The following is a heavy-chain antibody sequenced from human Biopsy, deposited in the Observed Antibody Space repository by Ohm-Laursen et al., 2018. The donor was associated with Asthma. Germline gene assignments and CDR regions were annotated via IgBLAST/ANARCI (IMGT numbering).Heavy chain of an antibody. CDR2: IYYSGTT. CDR1: GGYMRSGDYY. D-gene: IGHD6-13*01. V-gene: IGHV4-39*01. CDR3: VRGSSSWHHGPFHYYYGLDV. Sequence: SDTLSLTCSLPSGSGGYMRSGDYYWGWIRQPPGKGLEWIGRIYYSGTTYYNPSLGSRVTVSADTSQNQFSLKLASVAAADTAVYYCVRGSSSWHHGPFHYYYGLDVWGQGTTATVSS. J-gene: IGHJ6*02.